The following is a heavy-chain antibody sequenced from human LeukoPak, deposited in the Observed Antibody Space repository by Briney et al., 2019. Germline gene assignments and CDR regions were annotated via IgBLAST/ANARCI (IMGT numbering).Heavy chain of an antibody. D-gene: IGHD3-9*01. CDR2: IIPIFGTS. J-gene: IGHJ4*02. CDR1: GGTFSSYA. Sequence: SVKVSCKASGGTFSSYAINWVRQAPGQGLEWMGGIIPIFGTSNYAHKFQGRVTITADESTSTVYMELRSLTSDDTAVYYCARETYSNILTGTDYWGPGTLVTVSS. V-gene: IGHV1-69*13. CDR3: ARETYSNILTGTDY.